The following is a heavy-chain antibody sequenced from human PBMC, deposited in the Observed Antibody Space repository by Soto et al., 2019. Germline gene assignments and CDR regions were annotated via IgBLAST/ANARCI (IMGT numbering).Heavy chain of an antibody. Sequence: GASVKVSCKTSGYTFTSFGISWVRQAPGQGLEWMGWITTDKGKTNYAQKFQGRVTMTTDTSTSTAYMELRSLRSDDTAVYYCATRSPAFDYWGQGTQVTVSS. V-gene: IGHV1-18*01. CDR2: ITTDKGKT. J-gene: IGHJ4*02. CDR1: GYTFTSFG. CDR3: ATRSPAFDY.